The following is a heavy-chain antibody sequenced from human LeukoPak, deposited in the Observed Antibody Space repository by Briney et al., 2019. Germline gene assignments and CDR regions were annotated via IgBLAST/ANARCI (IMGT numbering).Heavy chain of an antibody. CDR1: GFFFSSYA. V-gene: IGHV3-23*01. J-gene: IGHJ4*02. CDR3: AMGLSGYDDDDH. CDR2: IRATGGNT. Sequence: PGGSLRLSCAASGFFFSSYAISWVRQAPGKGLEWVSGIRATGGNTYYADSVQGRFTISRDNSKNTLYLQMNSLRAEDTAVYHCAMGLSGYDDDDHWGQGTLVTVSS. D-gene: IGHD5-12*01.